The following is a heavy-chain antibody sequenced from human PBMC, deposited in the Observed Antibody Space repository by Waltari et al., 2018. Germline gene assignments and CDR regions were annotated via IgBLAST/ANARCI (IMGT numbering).Heavy chain of an antibody. CDR3: AGEAYDSSGALDY. CDR1: GGSISSYY. Sequence: QVHLQVSGPGLVKRSETLSLTCTVSGGSISSYYCSCTRQPAGKGLEWMGYIYYSGSTNYNPSLKRRVTISVDTDKNQCSLKLSTVTAADTAVYYCAGEAYDSSGALDYWGQGTLVTVSS. J-gene: IGHJ4*02. V-gene: IGHV4-59*01. D-gene: IGHD3-22*01. CDR2: IYYSGST.